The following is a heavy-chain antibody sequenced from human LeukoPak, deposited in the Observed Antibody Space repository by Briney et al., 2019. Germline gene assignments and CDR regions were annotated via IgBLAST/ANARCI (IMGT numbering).Heavy chain of an antibody. J-gene: IGHJ4*02. V-gene: IGHV1-18*04. Sequence: AASVKVSCKASGYTFSNYGISWVRQAPGLGLEWMGWTSHNGNTNYAQKFQDRITMTTYTSTAKAYMELRSLESVDTDVYYCARHSVSGWESLGYWGQGTVVTVSS. CDR1: GYTFSNYG. D-gene: IGHD6-19*01. CDR2: TSHNGNT. CDR3: ARHSVSGWESLGY.